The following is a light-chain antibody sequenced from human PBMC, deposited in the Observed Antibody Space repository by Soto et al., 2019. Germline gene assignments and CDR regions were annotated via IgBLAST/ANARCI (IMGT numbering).Light chain of an antibody. Sequence: QSALTQPASVSGSPGQSITISCTGTSSDVGSYNLVSWYQQHPGKAPKLMIYEGSKRPLGVSNRFSGSKSGNTASLTISGLQAEDEADYYCCSYAGSSTFEVFGGGTKVTVL. CDR1: SSDVGSYNL. J-gene: IGLJ2*01. CDR3: CSYAGSSTFEV. V-gene: IGLV2-23*03. CDR2: EGS.